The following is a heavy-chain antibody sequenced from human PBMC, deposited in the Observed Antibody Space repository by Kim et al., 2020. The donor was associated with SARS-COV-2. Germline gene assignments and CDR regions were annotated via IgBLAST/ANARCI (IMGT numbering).Heavy chain of an antibody. Sequence: SVKVSCKASGGTFSSYAISWVRQAPGQGLEWMGGIIPIFGTANYAQKFQGRVTITADESTSTAYMELSSLRSEDTAVYYCARGWDYGSGPPLDYWGQGTLVTVSS. CDR1: GGTFSSYA. V-gene: IGHV1-69*13. D-gene: IGHD3-10*01. CDR2: IIPIFGTA. J-gene: IGHJ4*02. CDR3: ARGWDYGSGPPLDY.